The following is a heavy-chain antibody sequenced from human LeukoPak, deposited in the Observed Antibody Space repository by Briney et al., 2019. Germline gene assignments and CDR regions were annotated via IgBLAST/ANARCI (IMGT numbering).Heavy chain of an antibody. D-gene: IGHD1-26*01. V-gene: IGHV4-59*01. J-gene: IGHJ3*01. Sequence: SETLSLTCTVSGASTSAYYWRWIRQPPGKGLEWIGYSYSGGNANYNPSLKSRVTISIDTSENQFSLRLTSVTAADTAIYFCAHSKRGGGYYINAFAVWGQGALVTISS. CDR3: AHSKRGGGYYINAFAV. CDR2: SYSGGNA. CDR1: GASTSAYY.